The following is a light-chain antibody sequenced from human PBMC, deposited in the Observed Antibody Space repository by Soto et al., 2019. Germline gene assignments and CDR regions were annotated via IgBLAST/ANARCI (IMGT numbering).Light chain of an antibody. J-gene: IGKJ1*01. CDR1: QSVLYSANNKNY. CDR2: WAS. Sequence: DIVETQSPDSLAVSLGERATMNCKSSQSVLYSANNKNYLAWLQQKPGQPPKLLISWASTREFGVPDRFSGSGSGTDFTLTISSLQAEDVAVYYCQQYYSTPTFGQGTRVEIK. CDR3: QQYYSTPT. V-gene: IGKV4-1*01.